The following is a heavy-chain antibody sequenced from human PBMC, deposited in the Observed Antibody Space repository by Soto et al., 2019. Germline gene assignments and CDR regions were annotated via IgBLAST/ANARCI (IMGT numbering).Heavy chain of an antibody. D-gene: IGHD6-13*01. CDR2: IIPIFGTA. J-gene: IGHJ4*02. CDR1: GGTFSSYA. Sequence: QVQLVQSGAEVKKPGSSVKVSCKASGGTFSSYAISWVRQAPGQGLEWMGGIIPIFGTANYAQKFQGRVTITADESTSTAYMELSSLRSEDTAVYYCARDLGIAAAGTGENFDYWGQGTLVTVSS. CDR3: ARDLGIAAAGTGENFDY. V-gene: IGHV1-69*01.